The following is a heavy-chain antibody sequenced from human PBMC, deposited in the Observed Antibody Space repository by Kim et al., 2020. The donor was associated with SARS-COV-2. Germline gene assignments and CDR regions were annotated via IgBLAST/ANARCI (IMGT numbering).Heavy chain of an antibody. J-gene: IGHJ4*02. V-gene: IGHV4-4*02. CDR2: IYHDGST. Sequence: SETLSLTCAVSGSSISSSNWWIWVRQTPGEGLQWIGKIYHDGSTNYNPSLESRLTISVDKSNNLFSLKLTSVTAADTAVYFCATSDYDSSSLDYWGQGTLVTVSS. CDR3: ATSDYDSSSLDY. D-gene: IGHD3-22*01. CDR1: GSSISSSNW.